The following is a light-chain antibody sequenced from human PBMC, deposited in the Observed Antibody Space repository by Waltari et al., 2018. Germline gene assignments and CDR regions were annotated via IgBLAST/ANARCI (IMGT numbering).Light chain of an antibody. Sequence: DIVMTQSPDSFALSMGARASSNSKSSHSVFCSSNTENCLGWYQQKPGPPPKLLFYWASTREPGVPDRFSASGSGTDYTLSISSLQAEDVALYYCQQYYTSPSTFGQGTRLEI. CDR3: QQYYTSPST. J-gene: IGKJ5*01. CDR1: HSVFCSSNTENC. V-gene: IGKV4-1*01. CDR2: WAS.